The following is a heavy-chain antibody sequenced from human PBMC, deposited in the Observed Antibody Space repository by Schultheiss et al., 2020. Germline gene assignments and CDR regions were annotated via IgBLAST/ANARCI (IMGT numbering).Heavy chain of an antibody. CDR2: IYHSGIT. D-gene: IGHD4-17*01. CDR3: ARVEGYGDDNYYYYGMDV. CDR1: GGSISSYY. V-gene: IGHV4-39*07. J-gene: IGHJ6*02. Sequence: SQTLSLTCTVSGGSISSYYWSWIRQPPGKGLEWIGSIYHSGITYYNPSLKSRVALSVDTSKNQFSLKLSSVTAADTAVYYCARVEGYGDDNYYYYGMDVWGQGTTVTVSS.